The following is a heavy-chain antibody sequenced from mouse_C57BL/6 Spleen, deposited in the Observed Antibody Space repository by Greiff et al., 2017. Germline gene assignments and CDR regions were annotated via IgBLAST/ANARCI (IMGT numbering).Heavy chain of an antibody. CDR3: ARRFITRGYFEV. J-gene: IGHJ1*03. CDR1: GYTFTSYW. V-gene: IGHV1-61*01. Sequence: QVQLQQPGAELVRPGSSVKLSCKASGYTFTSYWMAWVQQRPGQGLEWIGNIYPSDSETHYNQTFKDKVTLTVDKSSSTAYMQLSSLTSEDSAVYYCARRFITRGYFEVWGTGTTVTVSS. D-gene: IGHD1-1*01. CDR2: IYPSDSET.